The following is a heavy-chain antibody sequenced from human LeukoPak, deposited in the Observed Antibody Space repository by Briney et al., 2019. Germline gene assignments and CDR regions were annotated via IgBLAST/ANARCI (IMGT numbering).Heavy chain of an antibody. D-gene: IGHD2-2*01. Sequence: GGSLRLSCAASGFTFSSYWMTWVRQAPGKGLEWLANILPDGSQKYYVDSVEGRFTISRDNPKNSLYLQINNLRAEDTAVYYCGRLAHNAWYAIDFWGQGTLVTVSS. J-gene: IGHJ4*02. CDR3: GRLAHNAWYAIDF. CDR2: ILPDGSQK. CDR1: GFTFSSYW. V-gene: IGHV3-7*01.